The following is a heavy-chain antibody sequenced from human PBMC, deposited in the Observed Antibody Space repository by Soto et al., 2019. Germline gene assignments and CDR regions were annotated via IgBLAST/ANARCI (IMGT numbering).Heavy chain of an antibody. CDR2: IIPIFGTA. D-gene: IGHD2-2*01. J-gene: IGHJ5*02. V-gene: IGHV1-69*13. Sequence: SVKVSCKASGGTFSSYAISWVRQAPGQGLEWMGGIIPIFGTANYAQKFQGRVTITADESTSTAYMELSSLRSEDTAVYYCARELVVGLGYCSSTSCHNWFDLWGQGTLVTVSS. CDR1: GGTFSSYA. CDR3: ARELVVGLGYCSSTSCHNWFDL.